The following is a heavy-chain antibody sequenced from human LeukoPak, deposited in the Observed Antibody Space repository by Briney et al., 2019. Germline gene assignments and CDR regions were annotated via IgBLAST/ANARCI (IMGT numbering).Heavy chain of an antibody. J-gene: IGHJ4*02. Sequence: PSETLSLTCAVYGGSLSGYYWRWIRQPPGKGLEWIGEINHSGSTNYNPSLKSRVTISVDTSKNQFSLKLSSVTAADTAVHYCARAAYCSSTTCLFSYWGQGTLVTVSS. CDR3: ARAAYCSSTTCLFSY. D-gene: IGHD2-2*01. CDR2: INHSGST. CDR1: GGSLSGYY. V-gene: IGHV4-34*01.